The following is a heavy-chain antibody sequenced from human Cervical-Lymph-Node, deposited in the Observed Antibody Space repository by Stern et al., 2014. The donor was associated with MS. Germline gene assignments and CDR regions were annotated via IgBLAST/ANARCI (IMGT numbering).Heavy chain of an antibody. V-gene: IGHV3-21*01. J-gene: IGHJ6*02. D-gene: IGHD2-21*02. CDR3: ARCDWGYQSPYYYYGMDV. CDR2: IDGSSSYM. Sequence: VQLVVSGGGLVKPGGSLRLSCAASGFTFRSYSLNWVRQAPGKGMEWVASIDGSSSYMFYADSVKGRFTISRDNAKNSLYLQMNSLRAEDTAVYYCARCDWGYQSPYYYYGMDVWGQGTTVTVS. CDR1: GFTFRSYS.